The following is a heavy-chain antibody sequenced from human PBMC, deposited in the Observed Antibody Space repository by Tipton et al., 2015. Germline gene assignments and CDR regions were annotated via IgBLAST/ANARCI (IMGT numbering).Heavy chain of an antibody. CDR3: ARGRGPPLSLDRYFDL. D-gene: IGHD1-1*01. J-gene: IGHJ2*01. CDR2: IYYSGST. CDR1: GGSISSSSYYY. V-gene: IGHV4-39*01. Sequence: LRLSCTVSGGSISSSSYYYWGWIRQSPGKGLEWIGSIYYSGSTYYNPSLKSRVTISVDTSKNQFSLNLSSVTAPDTAVYYCARGRGPPLSLDRYFDLWGRGTLVTVSS.